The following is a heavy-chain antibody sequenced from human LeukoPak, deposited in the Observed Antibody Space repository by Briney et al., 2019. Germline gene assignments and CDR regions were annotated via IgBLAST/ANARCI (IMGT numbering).Heavy chain of an antibody. J-gene: IGHJ4*02. D-gene: IGHD4-17*01. CDR1: GFSFSSYS. Sequence: RRCLRLSCAASGFSFSSYSMRWVRQAPGKGLGWVGVISYDGSNKYYADSVKGRFTISRDNSKNTLYLQMNRLRAEDTAVYYCARNQGYGDYDGGYYFDYWGQGTLVTVSS. V-gene: IGHV3-30*04. CDR3: ARNQGYGDYDGGYYFDY. CDR2: ISYDGSNK.